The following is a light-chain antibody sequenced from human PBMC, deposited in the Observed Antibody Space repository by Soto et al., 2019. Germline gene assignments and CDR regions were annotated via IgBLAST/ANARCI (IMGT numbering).Light chain of an antibody. V-gene: IGLV1-40*01. Sequence: QSVLTQPPSVSGAPGKRVTISCTGSSSNIGAGYDVHWYQPLPGTAPKLLIYGNSNRPSGVPDRFSGSKSGTSASLAITGLQAEDEADYYCQSYDSSLSGYVFGTGTKVTVL. CDR2: GNS. CDR1: SSNIGAGYD. CDR3: QSYDSSLSGYV. J-gene: IGLJ1*01.